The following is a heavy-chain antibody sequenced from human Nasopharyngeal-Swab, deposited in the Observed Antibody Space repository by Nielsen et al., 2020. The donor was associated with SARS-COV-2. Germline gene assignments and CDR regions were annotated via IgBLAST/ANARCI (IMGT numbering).Heavy chain of an antibody. CDR3: ASGGGIGCSGGSCYSSLWYYYYMDV. V-gene: IGHV3-30*04. Sequence: WIRQPPGKGLEWVAVISYDGSNKYYADSVKGRFTISRDNAKNSLYLQMNSLRAEDTAVYYCASGGGIGCSGGSCYSSLWYYYYMDVWGKGTTVTVSS. CDR2: ISYDGSNK. D-gene: IGHD2-15*01. J-gene: IGHJ6*03.